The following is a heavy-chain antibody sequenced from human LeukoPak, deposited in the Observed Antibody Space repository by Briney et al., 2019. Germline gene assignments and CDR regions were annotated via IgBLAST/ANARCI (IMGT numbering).Heavy chain of an antibody. V-gene: IGHV3-7*01. J-gene: IGHJ1*01. CDR3: ARDLSEDSSGYYFAEYFQH. Sequence: PGGSLRLSCAASGFTFSSYWMSWVRQAPGKGLEWVANIKQDGSEKYYVDSVKGRFTISRDNAKNSLYLQMNSLRAEDTAVYYCARDLSEDSSGYYFAEYFQHWGQGTLVTVSS. CDR1: GFTFSSYW. CDR2: IKQDGSEK. D-gene: IGHD3-22*01.